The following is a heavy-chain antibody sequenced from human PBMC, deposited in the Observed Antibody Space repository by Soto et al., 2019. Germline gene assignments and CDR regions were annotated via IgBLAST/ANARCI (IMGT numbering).Heavy chain of an antibody. D-gene: IGHD6-13*01. V-gene: IGHV3-30*18. CDR1: GFTFSSYG. J-gene: IGHJ3*02. CDR2: ISYDGSNK. CDR3: AKDLGSSSWGAFDI. Sequence: SLRLSCAASGFTFSSYGMHWVRQAPGKGLEWVAVISYDGSNKYYADSVKGRFTISRDNSKNTLYLQMNSLRAEDTAVYYCAKDLGSSSWGAFDIWGQGTMVTVSS.